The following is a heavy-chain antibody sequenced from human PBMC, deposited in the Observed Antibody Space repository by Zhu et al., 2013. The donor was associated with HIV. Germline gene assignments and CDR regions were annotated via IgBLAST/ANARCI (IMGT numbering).Heavy chain of an antibody. CDR2: INPNSGGT. CDR1: GGSFSHYA. CDR3: ARDRAYYYDSPYGMDV. D-gene: IGHD3-22*01. Sequence: QVTVMQSEAVVKKPGSSVRVSCKSAGGSFSHYAMNWVRQAPGQGFEWMGGINPNSGGTNYAHKFQGRVTMTRDTSISTAYMELSRLRSDDTAVYYCARDRAYYYDSPYGMDVWGQGTTVTVSS. V-gene: IGHV1-2*02. J-gene: IGHJ6*02.